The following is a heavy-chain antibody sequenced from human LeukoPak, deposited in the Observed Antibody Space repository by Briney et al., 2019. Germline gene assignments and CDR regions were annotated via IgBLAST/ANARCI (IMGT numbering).Heavy chain of an antibody. V-gene: IGHV4-30-4*01. D-gene: IGHD3-10*01. CDR3: ARDSGSGSYRGGPDAFDI. Sequence: KTSQTLSLTCTVSGGSISSGDYYWSWIRQPPGKGLEWIGYIYYSGSTHYNPSLKSRVTISVDTSKNQFSLKLSSVTAADTAVYYCARDSGSGSYRGGPDAFDIWGQGTMVTVSS. CDR1: GGSISSGDYY. J-gene: IGHJ3*02. CDR2: IYYSGST.